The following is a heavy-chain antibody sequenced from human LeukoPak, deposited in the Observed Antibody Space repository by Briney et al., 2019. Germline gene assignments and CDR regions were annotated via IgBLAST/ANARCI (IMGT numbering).Heavy chain of an antibody. CDR2: FSSSGSTI. J-gene: IGHJ6*03. CDR1: GFTFSIYS. V-gene: IGHV3-48*04. CDR3: AREPISSYGDNYYYYYYMDV. Sequence: PGGSLRLSCADSGFTFSIYSMNWVRQAPGKGLEGVSYFSSSGSTIYYAGSGKGRFPISRDNAKNSLYLQMNSLRAEDTAVYDCAREPISSYGDNYYYYYYMDVWGKGTTVTVSS. D-gene: IGHD4-17*01.